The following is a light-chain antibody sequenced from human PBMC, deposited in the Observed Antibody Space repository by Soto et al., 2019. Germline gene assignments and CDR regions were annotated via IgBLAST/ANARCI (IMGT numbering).Light chain of an antibody. V-gene: IGLV4-69*01. J-gene: IGLJ3*02. Sequence: QTVVTQSPSASASLGASVKLTCTLSSGHSSYAIAWHQQQPEKGPRYLMKLNSDGSHSKGDGIPDRFSGSSSGAERYLTLSSLQSEDEADYYCQTWGTGTWVFGGGTKLTVL. CDR1: SGHSSYA. CDR2: LNSDGSH. CDR3: QTWGTGTWV.